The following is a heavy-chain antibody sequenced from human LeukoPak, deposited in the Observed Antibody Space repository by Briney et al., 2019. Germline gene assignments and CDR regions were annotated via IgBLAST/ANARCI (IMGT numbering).Heavy chain of an antibody. CDR1: GLTFSSHW. D-gene: IGHD2/OR15-2a*01. Sequence: GGSLRLSCAASGLTFSSHWMHWVRQAPGKGLVWVSRINSDGSSTSYADSVKGRFTISRDNAKNTLYLQMNSLRAEDTAVYYCARGGIRGNYYYGMDVWGQGTTVTVSS. CDR2: INSDGSST. V-gene: IGHV3-74*01. CDR3: ARGGIRGNYYYGMDV. J-gene: IGHJ6*02.